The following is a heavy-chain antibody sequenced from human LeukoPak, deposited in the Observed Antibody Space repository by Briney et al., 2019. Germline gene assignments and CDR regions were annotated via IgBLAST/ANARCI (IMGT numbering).Heavy chain of an antibody. CDR1: GFTFSKYG. D-gene: IGHD1-26*01. Sequence: GRSLRLSCAASGFTFSKYGMHWVRQAPGKGLEWVAVILYDGSYKYHADSVKGRFTVSRDNSKNTLYLQMSSLRAEDTAVYYCARDPFDYYGPYYIDYWGQGTLVTVSS. CDR2: ILYDGSYK. V-gene: IGHV3-33*05. CDR3: ARDPFDYYGPYYIDY. J-gene: IGHJ4*02.